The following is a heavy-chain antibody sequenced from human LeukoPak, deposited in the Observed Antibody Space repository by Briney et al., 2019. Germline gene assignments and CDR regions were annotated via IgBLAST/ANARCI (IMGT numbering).Heavy chain of an antibody. D-gene: IGHD3-22*01. CDR1: EFTFSSYS. V-gene: IGHV3-21*01. J-gene: IGHJ4*02. Sequence: SGGSLRLSCTVSEFTFSSYSMNWVRQAPGKGLEWVASINRGATYIYYADSMKGRFTISRDDAKSSLYLQMNNLRAEDTAVYYCVRLRRNSDSSGYYYYYDYWGQGILVTVSS. CDR2: INRGATYI. CDR3: VRLRRNSDSSGYYYYYDY.